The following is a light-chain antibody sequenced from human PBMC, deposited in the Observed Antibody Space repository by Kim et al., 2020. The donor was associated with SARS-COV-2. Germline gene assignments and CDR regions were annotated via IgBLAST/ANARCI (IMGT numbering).Light chain of an antibody. Sequence: QSALTQPPSASGSPGQSVTISCTRTTSDVGTSNYVSWYQQHPGKAPKLIIYEVNKRPSGVPDRFSGSKSGNTASLTVSGLQAEDEADYYCTSYAGSNKEVFGGGTQLTVL. CDR1: TSDVGTSNY. CDR3: TSYAGSNKEV. V-gene: IGLV2-8*01. J-gene: IGLJ2*01. CDR2: EVN.